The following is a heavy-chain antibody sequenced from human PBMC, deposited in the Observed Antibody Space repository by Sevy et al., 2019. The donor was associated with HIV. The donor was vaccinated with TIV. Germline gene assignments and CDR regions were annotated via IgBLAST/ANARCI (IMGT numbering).Heavy chain of an antibody. CDR1: GFTFSNAW. CDR3: TTDLAYCGGDCFCLRTRYYGMDV. D-gene: IGHD2-21*01. CDR2: IKSKTDGGTT. Sequence: GGSLRLSCAASGFTFSNAWMSWVRQAPGKGLEWVGRIKSKTDGGTTDYAAPVKGRFTISRDDSKNTLYLQMNSLKTEDTAVYYCTTDLAYCGGDCFCLRTRYYGMDVWGQGTTVTVSS. J-gene: IGHJ6*02. V-gene: IGHV3-15*01.